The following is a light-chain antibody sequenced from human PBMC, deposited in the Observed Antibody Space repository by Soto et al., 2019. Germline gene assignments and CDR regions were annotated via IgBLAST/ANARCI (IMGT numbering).Light chain of an antibody. V-gene: IGKV3-20*01. CDR2: GAS. J-gene: IGKJ4*01. CDR1: QSVSSSY. CDR3: QQYRRSPPTRT. Sequence: EIVLTQSPGTLSLSPGERATRSCRASQSVSSSYLAWYQQNPRQSPRLLIYGASSRATGIPDRFSGSGSGTDFTLTIRSLEPQDFAVYSCQQYRRSPPTRTFGGGTKVDIK.